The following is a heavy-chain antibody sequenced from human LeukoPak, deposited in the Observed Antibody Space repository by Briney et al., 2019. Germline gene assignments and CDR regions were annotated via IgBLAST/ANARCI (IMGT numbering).Heavy chain of an antibody. CDR1: GFTFSSYW. CDR2: IKQDGSEK. CDR3: ANYDSRGLGLDY. D-gene: IGHD3-22*01. Sequence: TGGSLRLSCVASGFTFSSYWVSWVRQAPGKGLEWVATIKQDGSEKYYVDSVKGRFTFSRDNAKNSLYLQMSSLRAEDTAVYYCANYDSRGLGLDYWGQGTLVTVSS. J-gene: IGHJ4*02. V-gene: IGHV3-7*01.